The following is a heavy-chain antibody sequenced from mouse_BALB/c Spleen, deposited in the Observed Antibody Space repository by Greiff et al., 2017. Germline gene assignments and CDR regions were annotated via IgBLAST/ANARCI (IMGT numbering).Heavy chain of an antibody. J-gene: IGHJ4*01. CDR2: INSNGGST. CDR3: ARHEGSRDGYYVMDY. CDR1: GFTFSSYY. V-gene: IGHV5-6-2*01. Sequence: EVKLVESGGGLVKLGGSLKLSCAASGFTFSSYYMSWVRQTPEKRLELVAAINSNGGSTYYPDTVKGRFTISRDNAKNTLYLQMSSLKSEDTALYYCARHEGSRDGYYVMDYWGQGTSVTVSS. D-gene: IGHD1-1*01.